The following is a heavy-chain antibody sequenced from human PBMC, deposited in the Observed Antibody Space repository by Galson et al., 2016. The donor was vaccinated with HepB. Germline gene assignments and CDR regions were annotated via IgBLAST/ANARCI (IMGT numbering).Heavy chain of an antibody. CDR2: ISAYNGNT. J-gene: IGHJ4*02. V-gene: IGHV1-18*01. CDR1: GYTFASYG. CDR3: ARDWLVPVFDY. D-gene: IGHD6-19*01. Sequence: SVKVSCKASGYTFASYGISWVRQAPGQGLEWMGWISAYNGNTNYAQKLQGRVTMTTDTSTSTAYMELRSLRSDDTAAYYCARDWLVPVFDYWGQGTLVTVSS.